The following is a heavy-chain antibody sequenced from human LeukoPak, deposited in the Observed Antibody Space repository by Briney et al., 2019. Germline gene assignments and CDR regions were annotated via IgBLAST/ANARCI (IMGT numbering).Heavy chain of an antibody. CDR2: INPNSGGT. CDR3: ARVSKQGTPSYYYDSSGYYSYFDY. J-gene: IGHJ4*02. CDR1: GYTFTGYY. Sequence: ASVKVSCKASGYTFTGYYMHWVRQAPGQGLEWMGWINPNSGGTNYAQKFQGRVTMTRDTSISTAYMELSRLRSDGTAVYYCARVSKQGTPSYYYDSSGYYSYFDYWGQGTLVTVSS. D-gene: IGHD3-22*01. V-gene: IGHV1-2*02.